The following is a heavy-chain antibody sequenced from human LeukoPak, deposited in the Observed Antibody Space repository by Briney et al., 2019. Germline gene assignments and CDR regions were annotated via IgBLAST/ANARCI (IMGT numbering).Heavy chain of an antibody. V-gene: IGHV1-18*01. CDR3: ARSAGGGNWYQTFDY. CDR1: GYTFTSYG. D-gene: IGHD6-13*01. Sequence: ASVKVSCKASGYTFTSYGISWVRQAPGQGLEWMGWISAYNGNTNYPQKLQGRVTMTTDTSTSTGYMEQRSLRSDDPALYSCARSAGGGNWYQTFDYWGQGTLVTVSS. J-gene: IGHJ4*02. CDR2: ISAYNGNT.